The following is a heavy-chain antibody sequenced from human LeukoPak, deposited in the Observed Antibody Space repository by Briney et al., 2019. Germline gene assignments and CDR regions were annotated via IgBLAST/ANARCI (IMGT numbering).Heavy chain of an antibody. D-gene: IGHD5-18*01. CDR3: AREPGEYSYDDTGYFDY. CDR1: GFIFSSYS. J-gene: IGHJ4*02. Sequence: PGGSLRLSCAASGFIFSSYSMNWVRQAPGKGLEWVSSISSSSSYIYYADSVKGRFTISRDNAKNSLYLQMNSLRAEDTAVYYCAREPGEYSYDDTGYFDYWGQGTLVTVSS. V-gene: IGHV3-21*01. CDR2: ISSSSSYI.